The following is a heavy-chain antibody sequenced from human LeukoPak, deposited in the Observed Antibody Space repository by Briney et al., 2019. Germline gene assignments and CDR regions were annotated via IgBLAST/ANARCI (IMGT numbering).Heavy chain of an antibody. V-gene: IGHV4-34*01. CDR1: GGSFSGYY. J-gene: IGHJ4*02. D-gene: IGHD6-19*01. CDR2: INHSGST. Sequence: SETLSLTCAVYGGSFSGYYWSWIRQPPGKGLEWIGEINHSGSTNYNPSLKSRVTISVDTSKNQFSLKLSSVTAADTAVYYCARGLYSSGSYYYWGQGTLVTASS. CDR3: ARGLYSSGSYYY.